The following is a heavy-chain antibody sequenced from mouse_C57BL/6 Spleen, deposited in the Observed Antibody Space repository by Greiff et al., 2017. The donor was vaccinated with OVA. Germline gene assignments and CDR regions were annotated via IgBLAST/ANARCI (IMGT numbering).Heavy chain of an antibody. J-gene: IGHJ1*03. Sequence: VKLMESGGGLVQPGASLQLSCESNEYEFPSHDMSWVRKTPEKRLELVAAINSDGGSTYYPDTMERRFIISSDNTKKTLYLQMISLRSEDTALYYCARGGWYSNYEYFDVWGTGTTVTVSS. CDR3: ARGGWYSNYEYFDV. CDR2: INSDGGST. CDR1: EYEFPSHD. V-gene: IGHV5-2*03. D-gene: IGHD2-5*01.